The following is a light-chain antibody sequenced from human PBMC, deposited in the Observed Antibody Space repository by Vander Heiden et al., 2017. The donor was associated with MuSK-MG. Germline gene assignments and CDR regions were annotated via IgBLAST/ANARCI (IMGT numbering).Light chain of an antibody. CDR1: SSNIRGKT. CDR3: SESGDSIEGHWV. CDR2: CRM. Sequence: QSVLTEPPPASGSPGQRVTISWSGTSSNIRGKTVNWYQQRPGTSPKLLLECRMQRPSGVPDRFSCPTSGTSASTVASGPQSEDEADDYWSESGDSIEGHWVCGTGNKLTVL. J-gene: IGLJ1*01. V-gene: IGLV1-44*01.